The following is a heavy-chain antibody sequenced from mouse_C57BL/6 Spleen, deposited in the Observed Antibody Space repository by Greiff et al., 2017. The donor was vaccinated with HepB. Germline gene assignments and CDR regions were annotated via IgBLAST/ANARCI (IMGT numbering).Heavy chain of an antibody. J-gene: IGHJ4*01. CDR3: ARRYVGNYYALDY. Sequence: QVQLQQPGAELVKPGASVKLSCKASGYTFTSYWMHWVKQRPGQGLEWIGMIHPNSGSTNYNEKFKSKATMTVDKASSTAYMQLSSLTSEDSAVYYCARRYVGNYYALDYWGQGTSVTVSS. V-gene: IGHV1-64*01. D-gene: IGHD2-14*01. CDR1: GYTFTSYW. CDR2: IHPNSGST.